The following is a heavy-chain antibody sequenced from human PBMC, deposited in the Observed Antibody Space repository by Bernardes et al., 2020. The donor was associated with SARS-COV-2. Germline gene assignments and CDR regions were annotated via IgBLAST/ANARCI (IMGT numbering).Heavy chain of an antibody. CDR3: ARLAQQLSPYYYGMDV. CDR2: IYTSGST. CDR1: GGSISSYY. J-gene: IGHJ6*02. V-gene: IGHV4-4*07. D-gene: IGHD6-13*01. Sequence: SEPLSLTCTVSGGSISSYYWSWIRQPAGKGLEWIGRIYTSGSTNYNPSLKSRVTMSVDTSKNQFSLKLSSVTAADTAVYYCARLAQQLSPYYYGMDVWGQGTTVTVSS.